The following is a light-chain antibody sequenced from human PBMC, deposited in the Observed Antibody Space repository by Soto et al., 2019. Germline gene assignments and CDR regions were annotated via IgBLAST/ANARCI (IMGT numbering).Light chain of an antibody. CDR1: QSVSSL. Sequence: EIVLTHSPGTLSLSPGERATLSCRASQSVSSLLAWYQQKPGQAPRLLIYDASNRATGIPARFSGSGSGTDFTLTISSLEPEDFAVYYCQQRSNWPPITFGQGTRLVIK. J-gene: IGKJ5*01. CDR3: QQRSNWPPIT. V-gene: IGKV3-11*01. CDR2: DAS.